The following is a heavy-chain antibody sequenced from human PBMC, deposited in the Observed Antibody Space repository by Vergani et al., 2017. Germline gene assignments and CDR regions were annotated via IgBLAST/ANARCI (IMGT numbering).Heavy chain of an antibody. CDR1: GYTPTELS. V-gene: IGHV1-24*01. J-gene: IGHJ6*03. D-gene: IGHD1-26*01. Sequence: QVQLVQSGAEVKKPGASVKVSCKVSGYTPTELSMHWVRQAPGKGLGWMGGFDPADGETIYAQKFHGRVTMTEDNSTDTAYMELSSLGSEDTAVYYWATVVRDGRWDYYYYMDVWGKGTTVTVSS. CDR3: ATVVRDGRWDYYYYMDV. CDR2: FDPADGET.